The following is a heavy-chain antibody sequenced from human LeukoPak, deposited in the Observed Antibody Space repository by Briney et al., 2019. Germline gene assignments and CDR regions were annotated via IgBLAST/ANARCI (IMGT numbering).Heavy chain of an antibody. V-gene: IGHV4-39*01. Sequence: SETLSLTCTVSGGSIRSSYYYWGWLRQPPGKGLEWIGSIYYSGSTYYNPSLKSRVTISVDTSNNQFSLKLSSVTAADTAMYYCVRHSTIVTERWFDPWGQGTLVTVSS. CDR3: VRHSTIVTERWFDP. J-gene: IGHJ5*02. CDR1: GGSIRSSYYY. CDR2: IYYSGST. D-gene: IGHD2-21*01.